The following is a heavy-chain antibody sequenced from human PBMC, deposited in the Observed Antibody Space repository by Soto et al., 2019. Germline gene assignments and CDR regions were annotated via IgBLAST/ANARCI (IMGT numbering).Heavy chain of an antibody. CDR2: VMNDGSRT. D-gene: IGHD3-10*01. J-gene: IGHJ6*01. CDR3: SRGDRGGFEP. CDR1: GFTFDYYW. V-gene: IGHV3-74*03. Sequence: EVQLVESGGGSVQPGGSLRLSCAASGFTFDYYWMHWVRQVPGQGLVWVSHVMNDGSRTTYAGSVKGRFTISSGNDKKQILLQMTSRRGADTAVYFWSRGDRGGFEPWGQGTMVTVSS.